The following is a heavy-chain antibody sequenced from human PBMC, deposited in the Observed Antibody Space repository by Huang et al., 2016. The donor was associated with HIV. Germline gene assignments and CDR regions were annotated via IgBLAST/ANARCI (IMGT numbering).Heavy chain of an antibody. CDR1: GYIFNDYP. J-gene: IGHJ4*02. CDR3: ARLWSRDGYNWDY. D-gene: IGHD5-12*01. V-gene: IGHV1-18*01. CDR2: INPYNGNT. Sequence: QVQLVQSGAEVKKPGASVKVSCKASGYIFNDYPISWVRQAPGQGLEWRGWINPYNGNTRYVQKFQGRVTMTTDTSTSTAYMELRSLRSDDTALYYCARLWSRDGYNWDYWGQGTLVTVTS.